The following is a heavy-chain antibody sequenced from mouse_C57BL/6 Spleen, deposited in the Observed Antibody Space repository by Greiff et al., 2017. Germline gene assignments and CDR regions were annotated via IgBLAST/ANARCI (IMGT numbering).Heavy chain of an antibody. J-gene: IGHJ3*01. Sequence: EVQLQQSGPELVKPGASVKMSCKASGYTFTDYNMHWVKQSHGKSLAWIGYINPNNGGTSYNQKFKGKATLTVNKSSSTAYMELRSLTSEDSAVXYCARGEIYYDYDDEGWFAYWGQGTLVTVSA. CDR2: INPNNGGT. V-gene: IGHV1-22*01. D-gene: IGHD2-4*01. CDR3: ARGEIYYDYDDEGWFAY. CDR1: GYTFTDYN.